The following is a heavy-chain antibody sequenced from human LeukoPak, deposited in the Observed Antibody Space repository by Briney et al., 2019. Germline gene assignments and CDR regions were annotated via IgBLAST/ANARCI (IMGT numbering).Heavy chain of an antibody. CDR1: GYTFTSYY. J-gene: IGHJ5*02. CDR2: INPSGGST. V-gene: IGHV1-46*01. CDR3: AREEVAAAGISFNWFDP. D-gene: IGHD6-13*01. Sequence: ASVKVSCKASGYTFTSYYMHWVRQAPGQGLEWMGIINPSGGSTSYAQKFQGRVTMTRDTSTSTVYMELSSLSSEDTAVYYCAREEVAAAGISFNWFDPWGQGTLVTVSS.